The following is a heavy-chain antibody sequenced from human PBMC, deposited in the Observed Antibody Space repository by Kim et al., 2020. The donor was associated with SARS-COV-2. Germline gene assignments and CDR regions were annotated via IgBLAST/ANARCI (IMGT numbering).Heavy chain of an antibody. J-gene: IGHJ2*01. CDR1: GGSISSYY. Sequence: SETLSLTCTVSGGSISSYYWSWIRQPPGKGLEWIGYIYYSGSTNYNPSLKSRVTISVDTSKNQFSLKLSSVTAADTAVYYCAREGGYYRYWYFDLWGRGT. V-gene: IGHV4-59*01. CDR2: IYYSGST. CDR3: AREGGYYRYWYFDL. D-gene: IGHD3-3*01.